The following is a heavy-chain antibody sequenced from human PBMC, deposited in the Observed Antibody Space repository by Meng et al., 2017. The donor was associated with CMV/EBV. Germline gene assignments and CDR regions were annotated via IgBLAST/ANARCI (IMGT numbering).Heavy chain of an antibody. CDR1: GFIFSSYE. CDR3: ARDLAVAGSYYYYGMDV. J-gene: IGHJ6*02. Sequence: GESLKLPCAASGFIFSSYEMNWVRQAPGKGLEWVSYISSSGSTIYYADSVKGRFTISRDNAKNSLYLQMNSLRAEDTAVYYCARDLAVAGSYYYYGMDVWGQGTTVTVSS. V-gene: IGHV3-48*03. CDR2: ISSSGSTI. D-gene: IGHD6-19*01.